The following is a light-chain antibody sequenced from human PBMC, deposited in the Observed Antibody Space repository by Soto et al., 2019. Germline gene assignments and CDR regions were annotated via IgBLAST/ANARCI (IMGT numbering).Light chain of an antibody. CDR1: QSVSSY. V-gene: IGKV3-11*01. Sequence: EIVLTQSPATLSLSPGERANLSCRASQSVSSYLAWYQQKPGQAPRLLIYDASNRATGIPARFSGSGSGTDFTLTISSLEPEDFAVYYCQQRSNRPRLTFGGGTNVEIK. CDR2: DAS. J-gene: IGKJ4*01. CDR3: QQRSNRPRLT.